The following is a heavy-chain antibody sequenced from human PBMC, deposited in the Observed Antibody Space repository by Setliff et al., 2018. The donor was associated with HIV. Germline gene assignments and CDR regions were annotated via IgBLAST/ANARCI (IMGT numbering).Heavy chain of an antibody. CDR2: IKHSGST. Sequence: SETLSLTCAVHGGSFSDYYWTWIRQPPGKGLEWIGEIKHSGSTNYNPSLRSRVTISVDTAKNQFSLNLTSVTAADTAVYYCARGGFKWSGSYADYWGQGTLVTVSS. J-gene: IGHJ4*02. D-gene: IGHD1-26*01. CDR1: GGSFSDYY. CDR3: ARGGFKWSGSYADY. V-gene: IGHV4-34*01.